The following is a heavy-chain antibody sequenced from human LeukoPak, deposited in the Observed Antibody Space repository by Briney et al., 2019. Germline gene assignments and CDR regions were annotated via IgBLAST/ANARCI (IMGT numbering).Heavy chain of an antibody. CDR1: GFTFSNGW. CDR3: TANDTYYYDSSGYFQPFDC. V-gene: IGHV3-15*07. J-gene: IGHJ4*02. CDR2: IKSKWEGDTT. D-gene: IGHD3-22*01. Sequence: PGVSLRLSCAASGFTFSNGWMNWLRQAPGKGPEGVGRIKSKWEGDTTDYAAPVKGRFIISRDDSKNTLYLQMNSLKTEDTAVYYCTANDTYYYDSSGYFQPFDCWGQGTLVTVSS.